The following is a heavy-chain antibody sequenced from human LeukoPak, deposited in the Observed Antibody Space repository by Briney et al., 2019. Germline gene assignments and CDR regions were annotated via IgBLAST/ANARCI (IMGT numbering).Heavy chain of an antibody. J-gene: IGHJ4*02. CDR3: ARDPYDSSGYLDY. V-gene: IGHV4-39*07. CDR2: IFHSGST. Sequence: SETLSLTCTVSGGSISYSSYYWGWIRQPPGKGLEWIGSIFHSGSTFYNPSLKSRVTISVDTSKNQFSLKLTSVTAADTAVYYCARDPYDSSGYLDYWGQGTLVTVSS. CDR1: GGSISYSSYY. D-gene: IGHD3-22*01.